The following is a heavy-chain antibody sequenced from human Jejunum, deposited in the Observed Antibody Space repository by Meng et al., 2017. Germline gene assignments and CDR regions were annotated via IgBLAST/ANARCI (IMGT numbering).Heavy chain of an antibody. CDR3: ATRPPHNQCYGVFDY. CDR2: IKTDGSEV. V-gene: IGHV3-7*01. J-gene: IGHJ4*02. D-gene: IGHD2-15*01. Sequence: GGSLRLSCVASGIIFSGHCMSWVRQAPGKGPEWVANIKTDGSEVNYVDSVKGRFTISRDNAKNSLYLQMNSLRAEDTAVYYCATRPPHNQCYGVFDYWGQGSLVTVSS. CDR1: GIIFSGHC.